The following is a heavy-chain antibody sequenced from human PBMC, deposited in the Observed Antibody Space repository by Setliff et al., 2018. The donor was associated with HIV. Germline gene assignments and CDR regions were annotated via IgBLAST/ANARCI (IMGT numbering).Heavy chain of an antibody. Sequence: GGSLRLSCAASGFTFSSYWMHWVRQVPGKGLVWVSRINSDGSEKYYVDSVEGRFTISRDNAKNSLYLEMNSLTVEDTALYYCARDWPSSTAAGDCWGQGTLVTVSS. CDR1: GFTFSSYW. CDR2: INSDGSEK. CDR3: ARDWPSSTAAGDC. D-gene: IGHD6-6*01. V-gene: IGHV3-74*01. J-gene: IGHJ4*02.